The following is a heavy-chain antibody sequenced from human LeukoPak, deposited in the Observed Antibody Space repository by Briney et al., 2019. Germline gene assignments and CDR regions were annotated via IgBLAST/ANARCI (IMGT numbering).Heavy chain of an antibody. V-gene: IGHV3-72*01. J-gene: IGHJ6*04. Sequence: GGSLRLSCAASGFTFSDHYMDWVRQAPGKGLEWVGRTRNKANSYTTEYAASVKGRFTISRDDSKNSLYLQMNSLKTEDTAVYYCARVDGDYVGSNYYYYGMDVWGKGTRVSVSS. CDR2: TRNKANSYTT. D-gene: IGHD4-17*01. CDR1: GFTFSDHY. CDR3: ARVDGDYVGSNYYYYGMDV.